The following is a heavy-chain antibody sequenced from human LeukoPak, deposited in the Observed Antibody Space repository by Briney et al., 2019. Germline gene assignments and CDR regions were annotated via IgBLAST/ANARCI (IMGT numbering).Heavy chain of an antibody. Sequence: PSETLSLTCGVSGGSISSSLYHWGWLRQPPGKGLEWIGNVFHSGNTYSSPSLQSRVAFSVDTSKNQFSLKLTSVTATDTAVYYCARQIVGTSWNYYYSYIDVWGKGTSVSVSS. V-gene: IGHV4-39*01. D-gene: IGHD1-1*01. J-gene: IGHJ6*03. CDR2: VFHSGNT. CDR3: ARQIVGTSWNYYYSYIDV. CDR1: GGSISSSLYH.